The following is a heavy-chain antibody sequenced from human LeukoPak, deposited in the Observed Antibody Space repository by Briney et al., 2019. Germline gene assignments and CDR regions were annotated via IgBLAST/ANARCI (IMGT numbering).Heavy chain of an antibody. Sequence: GGSLRLSCAASGFTFSSYGMHWVRQAPGKGLEWVSSISYTGTYIYYADSVKGRFTISRDNAQNSLYLQMNSLRAEDTAIYYCVRDRGTYRPIDYWGQGALVTVSS. CDR2: ISYTGTYI. D-gene: IGHD1-26*01. J-gene: IGHJ4*02. CDR3: VRDRGTYRPIDY. CDR1: GFTFSSYG. V-gene: IGHV3-21*04.